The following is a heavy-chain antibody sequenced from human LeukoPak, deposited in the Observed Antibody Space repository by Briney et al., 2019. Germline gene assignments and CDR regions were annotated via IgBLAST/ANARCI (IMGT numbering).Heavy chain of an antibody. CDR2: MNPNSGNT. CDR3: ARHLVSGADGYTPPYYFDY. CDR1: GYTFTSYD. D-gene: IGHD5-24*01. Sequence: ASVKVSCKASGYTFTSYDINWVRQATGQGLEWMGWMNPNSGNTGYAQKFQGRVTMTRNTSISTAYMELSSLRSEDTAVYYCARHLVSGADGYTPPYYFDYWGQGTLVTVSS. V-gene: IGHV1-8*01. J-gene: IGHJ4*02.